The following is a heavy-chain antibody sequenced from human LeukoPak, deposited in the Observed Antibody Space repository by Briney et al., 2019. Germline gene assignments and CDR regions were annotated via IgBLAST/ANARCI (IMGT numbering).Heavy chain of an antibody. CDR1: GFTFSSYS. CDR2: INGDGSRT. CDR3: ARGYCSGGNCFPGPDY. D-gene: IGHD2-15*01. Sequence: GGSLRLSCAASGFTFSSYSMNWVRQAPGKGLLCVSRINGDGSRTSHADPVKGRFTISRDNAKNTVYLQMNSLRAEDSAVYYCARGYCSGGNCFPGPDYWGQGILVTVSS. J-gene: IGHJ4*02. V-gene: IGHV3-74*01.